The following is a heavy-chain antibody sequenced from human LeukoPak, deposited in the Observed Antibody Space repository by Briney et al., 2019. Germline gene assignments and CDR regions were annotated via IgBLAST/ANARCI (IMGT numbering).Heavy chain of an antibody. V-gene: IGHV3-7*01. J-gene: IGHJ4*02. CDR2: IKEDASQI. Sequence: GSLRLSCVASGFTFSASWMSWVRQAPGKGLEWVANIKEDASQIGYIDSVKGRFTISRDNARNSVYLQMDSLRVEDTAVYYCVKDTWAVVTAILDYCGQGTLVTVSS. CDR3: VKDTWAVVTAILDY. D-gene: IGHD2-21*02. CDR1: GFTFSASW.